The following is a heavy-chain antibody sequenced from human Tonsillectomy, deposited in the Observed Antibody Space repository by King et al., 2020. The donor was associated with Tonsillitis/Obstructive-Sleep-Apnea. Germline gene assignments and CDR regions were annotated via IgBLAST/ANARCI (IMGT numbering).Heavy chain of an antibody. Sequence: QLVQSXAEVKKPXASVKVXXKAXXYTFTNYGISWVRQAPGQXLEWXGWIXAYNGNTNSAQXXQGXXTMTXXTSTRXAXIELRSLXSDDTAVYDCSRXXXXXXXXXXDXYTXXYXGXXXLVTXSS. CDR3: SRXXXXXXXXXXDXYTXXY. CDR2: IXAYNGNT. J-gene: IGHJ4*01. CDR1: XYTFTNYG. V-gene: IGHV1-18*01. D-gene: IGHD2-21*01.